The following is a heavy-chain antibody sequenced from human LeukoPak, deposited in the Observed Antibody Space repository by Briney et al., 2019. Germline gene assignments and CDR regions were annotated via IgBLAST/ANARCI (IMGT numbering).Heavy chain of an antibody. V-gene: IGHV3-7*01. CDR3: ARSNTAMVKGGSDY. CDR2: IKQDGSEK. J-gene: IGHJ4*02. CDR1: GFTFSSYE. Sequence: GGSLRLSCAASGFTFSSYEMNWVRQAPGKGLEWVANIKQDGSEKYYVDSVKGRFTISRDNAKNSLYLQMNSLRAEDTAVYYCARSNTAMVKGGSDYWGQGTLVTVSS. D-gene: IGHD5-18*01.